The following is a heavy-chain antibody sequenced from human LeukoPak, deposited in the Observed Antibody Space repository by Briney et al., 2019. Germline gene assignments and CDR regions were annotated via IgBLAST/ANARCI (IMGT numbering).Heavy chain of an antibody. Sequence: ASVKVSCKASGYSFNDKYLHWVRQATGQGLEWMGWMNPNSGNTGYAQKFQGRVTMTRNTSISTAYMELSSLRSEDTAVYYCAITGGRYCSSTSCADAFDIWGQGTMVTVSS. J-gene: IGHJ3*02. CDR3: AITGGRYCSSTSCADAFDI. CDR2: MNPNSGNT. V-gene: IGHV1-8*02. D-gene: IGHD2-2*01. CDR1: GYSFNDKY.